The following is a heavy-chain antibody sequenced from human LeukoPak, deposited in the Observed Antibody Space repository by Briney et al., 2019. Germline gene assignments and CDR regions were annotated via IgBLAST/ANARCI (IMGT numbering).Heavy chain of an antibody. CDR1: GGSFSGYY. V-gene: IGHV4-34*01. CDR3: ARAIAARPGVDYFDY. J-gene: IGHJ4*02. D-gene: IGHD6-6*01. Sequence: SETLSLTCAVYGGSFSGYYWSWIRQPPGKGLEWIGEIYHSGSTNYNPSLKSRVTISVDKSKNQFSLKLSSVTAADTAVYYCARAIAARPGVDYFDYWGQGTLVTVSS. CDR2: IYHSGST.